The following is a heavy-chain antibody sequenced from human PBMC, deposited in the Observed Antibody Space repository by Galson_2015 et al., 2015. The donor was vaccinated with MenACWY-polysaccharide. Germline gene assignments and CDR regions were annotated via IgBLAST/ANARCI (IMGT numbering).Heavy chain of an antibody. V-gene: IGHV3-9*01. CDR2: ISWNGGNL. Sequence: GISWNGGNLGYADSVKGRFTISRDNARNSLNLQMNSLRAEDTALYYCARDRSSGWADAFDIWGQGTMVTVSS. D-gene: IGHD6-19*01. J-gene: IGHJ3*02. CDR3: ARDRSSGWADAFDI.